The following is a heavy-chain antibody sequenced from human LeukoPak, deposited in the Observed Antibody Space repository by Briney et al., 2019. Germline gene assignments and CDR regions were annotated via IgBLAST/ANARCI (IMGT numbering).Heavy chain of an antibody. CDR1: GFTFSSYS. J-gene: IGHJ3*02. CDR3: ARERGQATDAFDI. Sequence: KPGGSLRLSCAASGFTFSSYSMNWVRQAPGKGLEWVSSISSSSSYIYYADSVKGRFTISRDNAKNSLYLQMNSLRAEDTAVYYCARERGQATDAFDIWGQGTMVTVSS. CDR2: ISSSSSYI. D-gene: IGHD1-26*01. V-gene: IGHV3-21*01.